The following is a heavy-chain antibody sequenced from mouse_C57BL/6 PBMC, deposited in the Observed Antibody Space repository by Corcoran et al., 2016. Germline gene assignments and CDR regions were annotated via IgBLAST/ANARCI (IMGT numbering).Heavy chain of an antibody. CDR3: ARQGYYGLFAY. V-gene: IGHV4-1*01. CDR1: GIDFSRYW. CDR2: INPDSRTI. J-gene: IGHJ3*01. Sequence: EVKLLQSGGGLVQPGGSLKLSCAASGIDFSRYWMSRVRRAPGKGLEWIGEINPDSRTINSAPSLKDKFIISRDNAKNTLYLQMSKVRSEDTALYDCARQGYYGLFAYWGQGTLVTVSA. D-gene: IGHD1-1*01.